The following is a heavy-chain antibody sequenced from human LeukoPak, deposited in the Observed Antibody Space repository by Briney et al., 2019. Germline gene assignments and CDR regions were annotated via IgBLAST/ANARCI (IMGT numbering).Heavy chain of an antibody. D-gene: IGHD1-26*01. CDR2: INPNSGGT. CDR3: ASGSYYLDYYYYGMDV. CDR1: GYTFTDYY. V-gene: IGHV1-2*02. Sequence: ASVKVSCKPSGYTFTDYYMHWVRQAPGQGPEWMGWINPNSGGTNYAQKFQGRVTMTRDTSISTAYMELSRLRSDDTAVYYCASGSYYLDYYYYGMDVWGQGTTVTVSS. J-gene: IGHJ6*02.